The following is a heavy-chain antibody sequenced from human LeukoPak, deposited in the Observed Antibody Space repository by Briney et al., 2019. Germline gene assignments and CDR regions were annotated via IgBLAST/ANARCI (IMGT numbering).Heavy chain of an antibody. CDR3: ARGGAYYYDSSGYLRYFDY. Sequence: SQTLSLTCTVSGGSISSGGYYWGWIRQHPGKGLEWIGYIYYSGSTYYNPSLKSRVTISVDTSKNQFSLKLSSVTAADTAVYYCARGGAYYYDSSGYLRYFDYWGQGTLVTVSS. J-gene: IGHJ4*02. V-gene: IGHV4-31*03. CDR1: GGSISSGGYY. D-gene: IGHD3-22*01. CDR2: IYYSGST.